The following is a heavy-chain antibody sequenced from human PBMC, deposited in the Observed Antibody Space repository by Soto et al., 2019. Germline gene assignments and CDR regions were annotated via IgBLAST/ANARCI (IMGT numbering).Heavy chain of an antibody. V-gene: IGHV1-69*01. CDR1: GGTFSSYA. CDR2: IIPIFGTA. Sequence: QVQLVQSGAEVKKPGSSVKVSCKASGGTFSSYAISWVRQAPGQGLEWMGGIIPIFGTANYAQKFQGRVTINADESTSTADKNLSSLRSEDTAVYYCARGGGGDLDYYYGMDVWGQGTMVTVSS. D-gene: IGHD3-10*01. J-gene: IGHJ6*02. CDR3: ARGGGGDLDYYYGMDV.